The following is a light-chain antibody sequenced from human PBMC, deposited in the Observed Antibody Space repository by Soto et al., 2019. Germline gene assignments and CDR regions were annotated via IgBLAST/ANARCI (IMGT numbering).Light chain of an antibody. J-gene: IGKJ1*01. Sequence: EIVMTQSPATLSVSPGERTTLSCRARRSVSSNLAWYQQKPGQAPRLLIYGASTRATGIPARFSGSGSGTEFTLTISSPQSEDFAVYYCQQYNNWPPWTFGQGTKVEIK. CDR1: RSVSSN. CDR2: GAS. CDR3: QQYNNWPPWT. V-gene: IGKV3-15*01.